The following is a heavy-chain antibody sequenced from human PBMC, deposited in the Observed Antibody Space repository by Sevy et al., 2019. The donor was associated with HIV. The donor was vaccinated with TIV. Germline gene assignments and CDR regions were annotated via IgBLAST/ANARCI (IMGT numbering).Heavy chain of an antibody. D-gene: IGHD1-26*01. CDR1: GGSLSGYY. J-gene: IGHJ4*02. Sequence: GSLRLSCAVYGGSLSGYYWSRIRQPPGKGLEWIGEIMPSGITNYNPSLKSRVSISIDTSKNQFSLKVNSVTAADTAIYYCARGQWEHPFWGQGTQVTVSS. CDR2: IMPSGIT. V-gene: IGHV4-34*01. CDR3: ARGQWEHPF.